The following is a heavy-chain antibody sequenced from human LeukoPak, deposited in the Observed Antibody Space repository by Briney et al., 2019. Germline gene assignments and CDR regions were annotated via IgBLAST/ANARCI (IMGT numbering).Heavy chain of an antibody. J-gene: IGHJ6*02. CDR1: GSTFTSYG. D-gene: IGHD1-26*01. CDR3: AKQNPSPDYSGRYSATLRWYGMDV. V-gene: IGHV1-18*01. CDR2: ITAYNGNT. Sequence: ASVKFSCQASGSTFTSYGISWVRPAPGQGLEWMGWITAYNGNTNYPKKLQGRVTMTTDTSTSTAYMELRSLRSDDTAVYYCAKQNPSPDYSGRYSATLRWYGMDVWGQGTTVTVSS.